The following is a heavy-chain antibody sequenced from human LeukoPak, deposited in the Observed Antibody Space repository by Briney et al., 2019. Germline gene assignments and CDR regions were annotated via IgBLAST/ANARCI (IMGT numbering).Heavy chain of an antibody. CDR3: AREMRSSGWYSD. D-gene: IGHD6-19*01. J-gene: IGHJ4*02. CDR1: GYTFTGYY. V-gene: IGHV1-2*02. CDR2: INPNSGGT. Sequence: ASVKVSCKASGYTFTGYYMHWVRQAPGQGLEWMGWINPNSGGTNYAQKVQGRVTMTRDTSISTAYMELSRLRSDDTAVYYCAREMRSSGWYSDWGQGTLVTVSS.